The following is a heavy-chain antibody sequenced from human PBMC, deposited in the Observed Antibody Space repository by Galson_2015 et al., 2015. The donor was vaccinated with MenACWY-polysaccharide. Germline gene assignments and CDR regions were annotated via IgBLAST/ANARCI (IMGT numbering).Heavy chain of an antibody. CDR1: GSSFSSYS. Sequence: SVKVSCKASGSSFSSYSFSWIRQAPGQGLEWMGRIIPIVGVPNYAQKFQGRVTITADRPTSTVYMELSSLTSEDTAFYYCAREYSMSSEHPSSHDFWGQGTLVTVSS. CDR2: IIPIVGVP. D-gene: IGHD6-6*01. V-gene: IGHV1-69*04. CDR3: AREYSMSSEHPSSHDF. J-gene: IGHJ4*02.